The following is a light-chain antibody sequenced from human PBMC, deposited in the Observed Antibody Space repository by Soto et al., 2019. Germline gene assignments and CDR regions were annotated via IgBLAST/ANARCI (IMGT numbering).Light chain of an antibody. V-gene: IGKV3-20*01. CDR2: DAS. J-gene: IGKJ5*01. CDR3: QQYGSSPLIT. CDR1: QSVRTY. Sequence: EVVLTQSPGTLSLSPGEGAALSCRASQSVRTYLAWYQVKPGQAPRPLVFDASKRPTGIPDRFSGSGSGTDFTLTISRLEPEDFAVYYCQQYGSSPLITFGQGTRLEIK.